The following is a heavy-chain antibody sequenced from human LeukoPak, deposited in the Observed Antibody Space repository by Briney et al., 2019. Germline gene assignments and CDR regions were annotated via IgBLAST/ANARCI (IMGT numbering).Heavy chain of an antibody. V-gene: IGHV3-43D*03. CDR3: AKERRGYYMDV. D-gene: IGHD3-10*01. J-gene: IGHJ6*03. CDR2: ISWDASGT. Sequence: GGSLRLSCAASGFNFGHYAMQWVRQAPGKGLEWVSLISWDASGTYYADFVKGRFTISRDNSKNSLSLQMNSLRPEDTALYYCAKERRGYYMDVWGKGTTVTVSS. CDR1: GFNFGHYA.